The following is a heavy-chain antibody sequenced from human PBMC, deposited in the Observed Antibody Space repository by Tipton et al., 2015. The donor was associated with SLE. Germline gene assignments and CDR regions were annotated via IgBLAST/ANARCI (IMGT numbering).Heavy chain of an antibody. CDR2: MNPNSGDA. V-gene: IGHV1-8*01. CDR3: ARRWDCSGGSCQGSFGY. D-gene: IGHD2-15*01. J-gene: IGHJ4*02. CDR1: GYTFTSYD. Sequence: QLVQSGAEVKKPGASVKVSCKASGYTFTSYDINWVRQATGQGLEWMGRMNPNSGDAGYALKFQGRVTMTRNISKSTAYMELSSLRSEDTAVYYCARRWDCSGGSCQGSFGYWGQGTLVTVSS.